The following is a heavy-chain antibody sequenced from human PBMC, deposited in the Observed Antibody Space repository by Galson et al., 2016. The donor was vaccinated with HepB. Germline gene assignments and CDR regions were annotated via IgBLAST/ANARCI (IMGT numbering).Heavy chain of an antibody. J-gene: IGHJ3*02. CDR3: ASGGGLYAFDI. V-gene: IGHV3-7*01. D-gene: IGHD3-10*01. CDR1: GFTFSSYW. Sequence: SLRLSCAVSGFTFSSYWMSWVRQAPGKGLEWVANIKQDGSEKYYVDSVKGRFTISRDNAKNSLSLQMNSLRAEDTAVYYCASGGGLYAFDIWGQGTMATVSS. CDR2: IKQDGSEK.